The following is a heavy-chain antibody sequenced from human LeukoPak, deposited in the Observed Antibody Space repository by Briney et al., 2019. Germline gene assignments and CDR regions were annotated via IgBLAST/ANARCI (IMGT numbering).Heavy chain of an antibody. CDR3: AKDMSVVAAILFLFDY. V-gene: IGHV3-30*18. CDR2: ISYDGSNK. Sequence: GGSLRLSCAASGFTFSSYTMHWVRQAPGKGLEWVAVISYDGSNKYYADSVKGRFTISRDNSKNTLYLQMNSLRAEDTAVYYCAKDMSVVAAILFLFDYWGQGTLVTVSS. J-gene: IGHJ4*02. CDR1: GFTFSSYT. D-gene: IGHD2-21*02.